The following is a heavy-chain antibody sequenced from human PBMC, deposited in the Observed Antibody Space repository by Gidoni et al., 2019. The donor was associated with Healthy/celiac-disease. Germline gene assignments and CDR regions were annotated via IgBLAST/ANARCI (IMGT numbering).Heavy chain of an antibody. J-gene: IGHJ6*02. CDR2: SIGSVVST. D-gene: IGHD6-19*01. V-gene: IGHV3-23*01. CDR1: GFTFISYA. CDR3: AKQAYSSGWYALGYYGMDV. Sequence: EVQLLESGGGLVQPGGSLRLYCADSGFTFISYAISWVRQAPGKGLECVSASIGSVVSTYYANSVKGRFTIARYNSKNTMYLQMNSLRAEDTAVYYCAKQAYSSGWYALGYYGMDVWGQGTTVTVSS.